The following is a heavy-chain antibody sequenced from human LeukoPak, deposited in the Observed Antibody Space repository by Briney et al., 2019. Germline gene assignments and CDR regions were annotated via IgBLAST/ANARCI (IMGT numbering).Heavy chain of an antibody. V-gene: IGHV4-34*01. CDR2: INHSGST. D-gene: IGHD3-9*01. Sequence: PSETLSLTCAVYGGSFSGYYWSWIRQPPGKGLEWIGEINHSGSTNYNPSLKSRVTISVDTSKNQFSLKLSSVTAADTAVYYCASHYDILTGYYTLGYFDYWGQGTLVTVSS. CDR3: ASHYDILTGYYTLGYFDY. CDR1: GGSFSGYY. J-gene: IGHJ4*02.